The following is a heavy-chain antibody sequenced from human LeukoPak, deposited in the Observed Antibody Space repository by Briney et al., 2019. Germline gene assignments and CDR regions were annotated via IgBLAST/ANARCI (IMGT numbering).Heavy chain of an antibody. V-gene: IGHV1-69*04. J-gene: IGHJ4*02. D-gene: IGHD5-18*01. CDR2: IIPILGIA. CDR3: ARELWDTAMATGGFDY. CDR1: GGTFSSYA. Sequence: GASVKVSCKASGGTFSSYAISWVRQAPGQGLEWMGRIIPILGIANYAQKFQGRVTITADKSTSTAYMELSSLRSEDTAVYYCARELWDTAMATGGFDYWGQGTLVTVSS.